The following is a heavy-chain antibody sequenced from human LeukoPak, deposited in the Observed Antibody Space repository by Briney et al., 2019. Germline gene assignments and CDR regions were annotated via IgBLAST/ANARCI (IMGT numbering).Heavy chain of an antibody. D-gene: IGHD2-2*01. CDR2: ISYDGSNK. J-gene: IGHJ5*02. CDR3: AREGSSLVRWFDP. Sequence: PGGSLRLSCAASGFTFSSYAMHWVRQAPGKGLEWVAVISYDGSNKYYADSVKGRSTISRDNSKNTLYLQMNSLRAEDTAVYYCAREGSSLVRWFDPWGQGTLVTVSS. CDR1: GFTFSSYA. V-gene: IGHV3-30-3*01.